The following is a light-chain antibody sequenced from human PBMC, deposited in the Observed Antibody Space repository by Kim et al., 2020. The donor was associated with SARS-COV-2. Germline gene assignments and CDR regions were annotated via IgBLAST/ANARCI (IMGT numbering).Light chain of an antibody. V-gene: IGLV3-19*01. CDR1: SSRSYY. CDR3: NSRDSNDNVV. Sequence: ALGQTVRITCEGDSSRSYYATWYQQKPGQAPIIVIYGKNNRPSGIPDRFSGASSGNTASLTITGTQAGDEADYYCNSRDSNDNVVFGGGTQLTVL. CDR2: GKN. J-gene: IGLJ2*01.